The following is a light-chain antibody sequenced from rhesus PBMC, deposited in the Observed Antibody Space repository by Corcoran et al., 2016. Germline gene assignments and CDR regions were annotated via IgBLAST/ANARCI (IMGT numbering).Light chain of an antibody. Sequence: QVILTQSPATLSLSPGERATLSCRASQSVSSYLACYQQKPGQAHRLLIYGASSRATGIPDRFSCSGFGTEFTFTISSREPEDFAVYYCQNYSSSPFTFGPGTKLDIK. CDR1: QSVSSY. CDR2: GAS. CDR3: QNYSSSPFT. J-gene: IGKJ3*01. V-gene: IGKV3-53*01.